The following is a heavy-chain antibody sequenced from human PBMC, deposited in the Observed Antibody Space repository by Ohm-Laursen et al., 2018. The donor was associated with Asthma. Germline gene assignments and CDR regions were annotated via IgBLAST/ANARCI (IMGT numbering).Heavy chain of an antibody. CDR1: GGSISSGHYY. CDR3: ARGGVGATLHNWFDP. CDR2: IHYSGTT. D-gene: IGHD1-26*01. Sequence: SDTLSLTCTVSGGSISSGHYYWTWIRQHPGKGLEWIGNIHYSGTTIYTPSLESRLTISLDTSKNQFSLKLSSVTAADTAVYYCARGGVGATLHNWFDPWGQGTLVTVSS. J-gene: IGHJ5*02. V-gene: IGHV4-30-4*02.